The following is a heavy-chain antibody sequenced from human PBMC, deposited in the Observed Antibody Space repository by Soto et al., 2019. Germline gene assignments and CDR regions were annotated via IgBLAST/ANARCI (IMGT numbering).Heavy chain of an antibody. CDR3: AKGGRQWRVTSDFNS. D-gene: IGHD6-19*01. CDR1: GFTFSDYA. J-gene: IGHJ4*02. Sequence: VQLVESGGGVVQPGRSLRLSCAASGFTFSDYAMHWVRQAPGKGLEWVAVVSHDGRNTHYADSVKGRFTISRDSSKNTVSLEMPSLRAEDTAAYYCAKGGRQWRVTSDFNSWGQGALVTVSP. V-gene: IGHV3-30*18. CDR2: VSHDGRNT.